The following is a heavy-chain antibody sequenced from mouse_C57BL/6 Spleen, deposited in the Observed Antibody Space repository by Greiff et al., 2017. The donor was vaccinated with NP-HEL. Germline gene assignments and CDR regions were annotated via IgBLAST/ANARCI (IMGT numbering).Heavy chain of an antibody. CDR1: GFSLTSYG. CDR2: IWGVGST. D-gene: IGHD2-1*01. J-gene: IGHJ4*01. CDR3: ARSSYGNYVGDYAMDY. Sequence: VKLMESGPGLVAPSQSLSITCTVSGFSLTSYGVDWVRQSPGKGLEWLGVIWGVGSTNYNSALKSRLSISKDNSKSQVFLKMNSLQTDDTAMYYCARSSYGNYVGDYAMDYWGQGTSVTVSS. V-gene: IGHV2-6*01.